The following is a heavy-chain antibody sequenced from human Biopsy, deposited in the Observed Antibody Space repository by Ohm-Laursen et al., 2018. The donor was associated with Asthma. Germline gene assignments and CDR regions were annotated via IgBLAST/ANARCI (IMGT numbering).Heavy chain of an antibody. Sequence: PSDTLSLTCTVYGGYPTGHYWNWIRQPPGKGLEWIGEIDQSGYTNYNPSLKSRVTISADTSKNQFHLNLSSVTAADTAVYFCARAAITGIRGWFDPWGQGTQVTVSS. CDR3: ARAAITGIRGWFDP. CDR1: GGYPTGHY. J-gene: IGHJ5*02. D-gene: IGHD1-20*01. V-gene: IGHV4-34*01. CDR2: IDQSGYT.